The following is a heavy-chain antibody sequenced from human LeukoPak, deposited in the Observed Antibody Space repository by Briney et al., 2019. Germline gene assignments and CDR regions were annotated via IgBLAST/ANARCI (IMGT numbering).Heavy chain of an antibody. J-gene: IGHJ4*02. CDR3: ARVVGTYYRYFDS. CDR2: TYTGGTT. CDR1: GFTVGSSY. Sequence: PGGSLRLSCAASGFTVGSSYMSWVRQTPGKGLEWVSLTYTGGTTNYADSVKGRFFISRDNSKNSLYLQMNSLTAEDTAVYYCARVVGTYYRYFDSWGQGTLVTVSS. D-gene: IGHD1-26*01. V-gene: IGHV3-53*01.